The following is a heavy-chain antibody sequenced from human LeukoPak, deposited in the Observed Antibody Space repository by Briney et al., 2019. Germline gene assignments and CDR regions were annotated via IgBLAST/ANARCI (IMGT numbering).Heavy chain of an antibody. CDR3: ARSPDYGDYSAAFDI. V-gene: IGHV4-31*03. Sequence: SRTLSLTCTVSGGSISSGGYYWSWIRQHPGKGLECIGYIYCSGSTYYDPSLRSRVAISVATSKNQFSLILSSVTAADTAVYYCARSPDYGDYSAAFDIWGQGTMVTVSS. CDR2: IYCSGST. D-gene: IGHD4-17*01. CDR1: GGSISSGGYY. J-gene: IGHJ3*02.